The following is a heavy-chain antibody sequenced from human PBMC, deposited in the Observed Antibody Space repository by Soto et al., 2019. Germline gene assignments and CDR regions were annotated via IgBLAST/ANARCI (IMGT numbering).Heavy chain of an antibody. CDR3: AKDTTYYYDSSGYYYAPFDY. CDR1: GFTFSSYA. J-gene: IGHJ4*02. V-gene: IGHV3-23*01. D-gene: IGHD3-22*01. CDR2: ISGSGGST. Sequence: GGSLRLSCAASGFTFSSYAMSWVRQAPGKGLEWVSAISGSGGSTYYADSVKGRFTISRDNSKNTLYLQMNSLRAEDTAVYYCAKDTTYYYDSSGYYYAPFDYWGQGTLVTVSS.